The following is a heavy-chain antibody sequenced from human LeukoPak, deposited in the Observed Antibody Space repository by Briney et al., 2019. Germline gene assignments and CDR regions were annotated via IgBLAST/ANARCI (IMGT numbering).Heavy chain of an antibody. V-gene: IGHV3-30*18. CDR3: AKSNSGYYPDY. CDR2: ISYDGSNK. CDR1: GFTFSTYG. J-gene: IGHJ4*02. Sequence: GRSLRLSCAASGFTFSTYGMHWVRQAPGKGLEWVTVISYDGSNKYCADSVKGRFTISRDNSKNTLYLQMNSLRAEDTAVYYCAKSNSGYYPDYWGQGTLVTVSS. D-gene: IGHD3-22*01.